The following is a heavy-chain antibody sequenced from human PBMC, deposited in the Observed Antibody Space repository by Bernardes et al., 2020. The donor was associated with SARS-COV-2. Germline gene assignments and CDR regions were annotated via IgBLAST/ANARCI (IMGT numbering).Heavy chain of an antibody. CDR3: VRDLAGGRGS. CDR2: LNEHGTIT. V-gene: IGHV3-74*03. D-gene: IGHD2-15*01. Sequence: GGSLRLSCVVSGCRFSAYWMHWVRQTPGKGLVWVSRLNEHGTITTYADSVKGRFTISRDNAKNTLYLQMNSLRAEDTATYYCVRDLAGGRGSWGQGTLVTVSS. CDR1: GCRFSAYW. J-gene: IGHJ4*02.